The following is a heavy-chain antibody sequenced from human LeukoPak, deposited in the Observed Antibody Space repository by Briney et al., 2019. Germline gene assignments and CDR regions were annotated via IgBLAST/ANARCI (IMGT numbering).Heavy chain of an antibody. CDR1: GFTFSSYG. V-gene: IGHV3-30*18. J-gene: IGHJ6*02. Sequence: PGGSLRLSCAASGFTFSSYGMHWVRQAPGKGLEGGAVISYDGSNKYYADSVKGRFTISRDNSKNTLYLQMNRLRAEDTAVYYCAKDRSLRVDGMDVWGQGTTVTVSS. D-gene: IGHD1-26*01. CDR2: ISYDGSNK. CDR3: AKDRSLRVDGMDV.